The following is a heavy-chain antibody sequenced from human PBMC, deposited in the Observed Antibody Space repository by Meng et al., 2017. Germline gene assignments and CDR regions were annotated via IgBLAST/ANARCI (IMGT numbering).Heavy chain of an antibody. CDR2: IWYDGSNK. D-gene: IGHD5-12*01. J-gene: IGHJ4*02. CDR3: ARDGYSGYDFGGYFDY. CDR1: GFTFSSYG. Sequence: GESLKISCAASGFTFSSYGMHWVRQAPGKGLEWVAVIWYDGSNKYYADSVKGRFTISRDNSKNTLYLQTNSLRAEDTAVYYCARDGYSGYDFGGYFDYWGQGTLVTVSS. V-gene: IGHV3-33*01.